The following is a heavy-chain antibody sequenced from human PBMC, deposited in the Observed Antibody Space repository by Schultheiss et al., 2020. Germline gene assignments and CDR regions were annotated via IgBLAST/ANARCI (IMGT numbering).Heavy chain of an antibody. V-gene: IGHV3-9*01. J-gene: IGHJ4*02. Sequence: SLKISCAASGFSFDDYGMHWVRQAPGKGLEWVSCISRNSGTIDSADSVKGRFTISRDNAENSLHLQMNSLRAEDTAVYYCARDGSYYFDYWGQGTLVTVSS. CDR2: ISRNSGTI. CDR3: ARDGSYYFDY. CDR1: GFSFDDYG. D-gene: IGHD3-16*02.